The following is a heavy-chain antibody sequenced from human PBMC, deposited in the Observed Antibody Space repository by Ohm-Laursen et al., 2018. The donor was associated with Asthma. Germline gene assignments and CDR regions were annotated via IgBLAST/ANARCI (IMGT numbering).Heavy chain of an antibody. CDR2: ISYDSSLK. J-gene: IGHJ4*02. D-gene: IGHD3/OR15-3a*01. CDR1: GFTFSSYS. V-gene: IGHV3-30-3*01. Sequence: SLRLSCAASGFTFSSYSMHWVRQAPGKGLEWLAVISYDSSLKYYADSVNGRFTISRDDFKSTLYLQMNSLRADDTALYYCARDVMDWYSPALDFWGQGSLVTVSS. CDR3: ARDVMDWYSPALDF.